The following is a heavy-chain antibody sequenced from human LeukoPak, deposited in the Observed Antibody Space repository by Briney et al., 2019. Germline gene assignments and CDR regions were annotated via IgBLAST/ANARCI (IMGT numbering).Heavy chain of an antibody. D-gene: IGHD6-19*01. CDR2: ICGGGGCT. CDR3: AKTTVGYSSGRYPGWPADC. V-gene: IGHV3-23*01. CDR1: GFTFNTYA. J-gene: IGHJ4*02. Sequence: PGGSLRLSCAASGFTFNTYAIYWVRQAPGKGLEWVSGICGGGGCTYYADSVKGRFTISRDNSKNTVYLQMNSLTADDTAVYYCAKTTVGYSSGRYPGWPADCWGQGTLVTVSP.